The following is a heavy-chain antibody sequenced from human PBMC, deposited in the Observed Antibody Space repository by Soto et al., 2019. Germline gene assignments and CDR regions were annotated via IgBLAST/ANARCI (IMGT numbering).Heavy chain of an antibody. J-gene: IGHJ6*02. CDR3: ARGLAVRGSYGLDV. V-gene: IGHV4-30-2*01. D-gene: IGHD3-10*01. Sequence: QLQLQESGPGLVKPSQTLSLTCAVSGASISRGGSSWSWIRQAPGTVLEWIGYIYHNGITNYNPSLKSRVTISVDKSQNQFSLSLNFVTAADTAVYYCARGLAVRGSYGLDVWGQGTTVTVSS. CDR1: GASISRGGSS. CDR2: IYHNGIT.